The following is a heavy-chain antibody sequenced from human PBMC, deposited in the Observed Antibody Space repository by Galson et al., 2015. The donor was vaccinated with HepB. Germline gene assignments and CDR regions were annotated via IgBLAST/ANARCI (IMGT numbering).Heavy chain of an antibody. J-gene: IGHJ4*02. D-gene: IGHD3-22*01. CDR2: IYYSGST. CDR3: ARLPTKTMVVSY. Sequence: ETLSLTCTVSGGSISSSSYYWGWIRQPPGKGLEWIGSIYYSGSTYYNPSLKSRVTISVDTSKNQFSLKLSSVTAADTAVYYCARLPTKTMVVSYWGQGTLVTVSS. V-gene: IGHV4-39*01. CDR1: GGSISSSSYY.